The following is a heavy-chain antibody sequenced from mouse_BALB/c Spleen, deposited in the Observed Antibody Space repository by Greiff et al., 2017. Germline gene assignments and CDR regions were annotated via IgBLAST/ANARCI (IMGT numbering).Heavy chain of an antibody. Sequence: QVQLKESAAELARPGASVKMSCKASGYTFTSYTMHWVKQRPGQGLEWIGYINPSSGYTEYNQKFKDKTTLTADKSSSTAYMQLSSLTSEDSAVYYCARSGTSWFAYWGQGTLVTVSA. D-gene: IGHD4-1*01. CDR2: INPSSGYT. CDR3: ARSGTSWFAY. CDR1: GYTFTSYT. J-gene: IGHJ3*01. V-gene: IGHV1-4*02.